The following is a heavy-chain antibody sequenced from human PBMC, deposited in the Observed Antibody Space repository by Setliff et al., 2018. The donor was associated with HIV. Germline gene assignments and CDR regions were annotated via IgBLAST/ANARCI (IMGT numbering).Heavy chain of an antibody. D-gene: IGHD3-22*01. Sequence: ETLSLTCALYGGSLTNYYWIWIRQPPGKGLEWIGEITHSGSTNYNPSLKSRVTISVDTSKNQFSLKLTSVTAADTAVYYCTRDDYHDSSGYEGASYWGRGTLVTVSS. CDR2: ITHSGST. V-gene: IGHV4-34*01. CDR1: GGSLTNYY. J-gene: IGHJ4*02. CDR3: TRDDYHDSSGYEGASY.